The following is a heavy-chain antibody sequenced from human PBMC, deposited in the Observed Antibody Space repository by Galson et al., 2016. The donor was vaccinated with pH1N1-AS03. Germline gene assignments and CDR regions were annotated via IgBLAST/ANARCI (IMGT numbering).Heavy chain of an antibody. J-gene: IGHJ5*02. Sequence: SVKVPCKASGYTFPNFGMSWVRQAPGQGLEWMGWISPYNGNTQYAQRLEGRVTMTTDTSTNTAYLELRNLTYDDTAVYYCARAAPFDPWGHGTLVIVSS. CDR3: ARAAPFDP. V-gene: IGHV1-18*04. CDR1: GYTFPNFG. CDR2: ISPYNGNT. D-gene: IGHD2-15*01.